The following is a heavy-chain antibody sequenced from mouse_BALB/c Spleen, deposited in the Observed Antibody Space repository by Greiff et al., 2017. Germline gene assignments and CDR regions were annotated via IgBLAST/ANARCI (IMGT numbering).Heavy chain of an antibody. CDR3: ARSGIYYGNYFDY. Sequence: QVQLQQSGPELVKPGASVRISCKASGYTFTSYYIHWVKQRPGQGLEWIGWIYPGNVNTKYNEKFKGKATLTADKSSSTAYMQLSSLTSEDSAVYFCARSGIYYGNYFDYWGQGTTLTVSS. J-gene: IGHJ2*01. CDR2: IYPGNVNT. D-gene: IGHD2-1*01. V-gene: IGHV1S56*01. CDR1: GYTFTSYY.